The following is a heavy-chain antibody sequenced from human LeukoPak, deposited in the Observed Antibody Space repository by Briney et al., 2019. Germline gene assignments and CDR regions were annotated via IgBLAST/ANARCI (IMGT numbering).Heavy chain of an antibody. Sequence: ASVKVSCKASGYTFTSYDINWVRQATGQGLEWMGWMNPNSGNTGYAQKFQGRVTITRNTSISTAYMELSSLRSEDTAVYYCARGYCSGGSCQTYYYYGMDVWGQGTTVTVSS. CDR1: GYTFTSYD. V-gene: IGHV1-8*01. J-gene: IGHJ6*02. CDR3: ARGYCSGGSCQTYYYYGMDV. CDR2: MNPNSGNT. D-gene: IGHD2-15*01.